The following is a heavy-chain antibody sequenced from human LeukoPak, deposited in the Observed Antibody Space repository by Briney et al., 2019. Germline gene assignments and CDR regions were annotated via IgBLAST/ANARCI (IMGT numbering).Heavy chain of an antibody. CDR3: ARDLSSAPAAIAYYYDY. D-gene: IGHD2-2*01. Sequence: PGRSLRLSCAASGFTFSNYAMHCVRQAPGKGLEWVAVISYDGSFTYYAGSVKGRFTISSDNSKSTLSLQMNTLRPEDTAVYYCARDLSSAPAAIAYYYDYWGQGTLITVSS. CDR1: GFTFSNYA. V-gene: IGHV3-30-3*01. J-gene: IGHJ4*02. CDR2: ISYDGSFT.